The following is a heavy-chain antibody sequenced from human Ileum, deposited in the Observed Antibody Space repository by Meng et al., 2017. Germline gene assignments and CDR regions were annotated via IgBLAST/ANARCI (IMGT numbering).Heavy chain of an antibody. V-gene: IGHV3-30-3*01. J-gene: IGHJ4*02. Sequence: VQLVESGGVVVHPGRSVGISCAASGFNFSSNVMHWVRQAPAKGLEWVTVRSYDGSEAYYADSVKGRFTISRDKSKDMLFLQMNSLRAEDTAVYYCVAEEVMPAIKGLFDYRGQGTLVTVSS. D-gene: IGHD2-2*01. CDR3: VAEEVMPAIKGLFDY. CDR2: RSYDGSEA. CDR1: GFNFSSNV.